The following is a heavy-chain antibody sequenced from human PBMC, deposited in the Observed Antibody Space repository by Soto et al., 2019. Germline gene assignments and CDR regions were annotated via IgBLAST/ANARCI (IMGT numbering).Heavy chain of an antibody. CDR3: ARHMETFGGVIPSPFDY. CDR2: INHSGST. CDR1: GGSFSGYY. J-gene: IGHJ4*02. V-gene: IGHV4-34*01. Sequence: SETLSLTCAVYGGSFSGYYWSWIRQPPGKGLEWIGEINHSGSTNYNPSLKSRVTISVDTSKNQFSLKLSSVTAADTAVYYCARHMETFGGVIPSPFDYWGQGTLVTVSS. D-gene: IGHD3-16*02.